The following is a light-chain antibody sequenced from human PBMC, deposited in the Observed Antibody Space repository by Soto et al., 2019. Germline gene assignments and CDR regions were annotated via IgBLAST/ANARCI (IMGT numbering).Light chain of an antibody. CDR2: DAP. V-gene: IGKV3-20*01. CDR1: QSVTSTY. Sequence: EIVLTQSPGTLSLSPGERVTLSCRASQSVTSTYLAWYQQKPGQAPRLLIYDAPTRATGIPDRFSGSGSGTDFTLTISRLEPEDFAVYYCQQYGRSPGLLTFGPGTKVDIK. CDR3: QQYGRSPGLLT. J-gene: IGKJ3*01.